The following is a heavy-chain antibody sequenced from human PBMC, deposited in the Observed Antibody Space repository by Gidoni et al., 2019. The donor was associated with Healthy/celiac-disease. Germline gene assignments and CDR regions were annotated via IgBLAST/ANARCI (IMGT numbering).Heavy chain of an antibody. CDR2: ISSSISYT. Sequence: QVQLVESGGGLVKPGGSLRLSCAASGVTFSDYYMRWIRQAPGKGLEWVSYISSSISYTNYADSVKGRFTISRDNAKNSLYLQMNSLRAEDTAVYYCARNGGAGSYCAYWGQGTLVTVSS. D-gene: IGHD3-10*01. CDR1: GVTFSDYY. CDR3: ARNGGAGSYCAY. J-gene: IGHJ4*02. V-gene: IGHV3-11*06.